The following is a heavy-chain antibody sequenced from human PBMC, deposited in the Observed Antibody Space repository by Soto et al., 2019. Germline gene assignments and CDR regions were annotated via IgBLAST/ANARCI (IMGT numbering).Heavy chain of an antibody. J-gene: IGHJ4*02. V-gene: IGHV3-21*01. CDR1: GFTFSSFV. CDR2: ISSSSSYI. Sequence: GGSLRLSCAASGFTFSSFVMNWVRQAPGKGLEWVSSISSSSSYIYYADSVKGRFTISRDNAKNSLYLQMNSLRAEDTAVYYCARRGTGLSFDYWGQGTLVTVSS. D-gene: IGHD1-1*01. CDR3: ARRGTGLSFDY.